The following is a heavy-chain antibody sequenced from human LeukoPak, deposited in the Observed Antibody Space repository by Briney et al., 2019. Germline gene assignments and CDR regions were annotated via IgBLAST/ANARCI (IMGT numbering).Heavy chain of an antibody. CDR1: GFTFSDYY. CDR2: ISSSGSTI. CDR3: ARAEDYDSSGYYAY. Sequence: GGSLRLSCAASGFTFSDYYMSWIRQAPGKGLEWVSYISSSGSTIYYADSVKGRFTISRDNSKNTLYLQMNSLRAEDTAVYYCARAEDYDSSGYYAYWGQGTLVTVSS. D-gene: IGHD3-22*01. J-gene: IGHJ4*02. V-gene: IGHV3-11*04.